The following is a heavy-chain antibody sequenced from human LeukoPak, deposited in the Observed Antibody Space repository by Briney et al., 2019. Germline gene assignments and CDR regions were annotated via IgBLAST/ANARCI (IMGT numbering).Heavy chain of an antibody. Sequence: GGSLRLSCAASGFTFSSYGMHWVRQAPGKGLEWVAVIWYDGSNKYYADSVKGRFTISRDNSKNTLYLQMNSLRAEDTAVYYCARDGSMVRGVIRYYFDYWGQGTLVTVSS. D-gene: IGHD3-10*01. CDR1: GFTFSSYG. CDR3: ARDGSMVRGVIRYYFDY. CDR2: IWYDGSNK. J-gene: IGHJ4*02. V-gene: IGHV3-33*01.